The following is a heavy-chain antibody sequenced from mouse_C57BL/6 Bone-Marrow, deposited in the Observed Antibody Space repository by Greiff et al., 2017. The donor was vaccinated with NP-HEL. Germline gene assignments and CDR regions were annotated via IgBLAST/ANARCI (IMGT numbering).Heavy chain of an antibody. CDR1: GFTFSDYY. J-gene: IGHJ4*01. Sequence: EVQLVESEGGLVQPGSSMKLSCTASGFTFSDYYMAWVRQVPEKGLEWVATINYAGSSTYYLDSLKCRFIISRDNAKNILYLQKSSLKSEDTATYYCAREYNYYAMDYWGQGTSVTVSS. V-gene: IGHV5-16*01. D-gene: IGHD1-3*01. CDR2: INYAGSST. CDR3: AREYNYYAMDY.